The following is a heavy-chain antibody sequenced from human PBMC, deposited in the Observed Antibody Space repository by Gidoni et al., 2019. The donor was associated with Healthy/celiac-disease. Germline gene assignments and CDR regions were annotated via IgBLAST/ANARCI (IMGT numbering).Heavy chain of an antibody. J-gene: IGHJ5*02. V-gene: IGHV4-34*01. CDR2: INHSGST. D-gene: IGHD5-12*01. CDR1: GGSFSGYY. Sequence: QVQLQQWGAGLLKPSETLSLTCAVYGGSFSGYYWSWIRQPPGKGLEWIGEINHSGSTNYNPSLKSRVTISVDTSKNQFSLKLSSVTAADTAVYYCARGIYSGYVRGALKFDPWGQGTLVTVSS. CDR3: ARGIYSGYVRGALKFDP.